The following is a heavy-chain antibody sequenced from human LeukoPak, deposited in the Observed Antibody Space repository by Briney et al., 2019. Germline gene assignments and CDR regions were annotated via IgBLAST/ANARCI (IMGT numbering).Heavy chain of an antibody. CDR2: ISSSSSYI. J-gene: IGHJ5*02. CDR1: GFTFSSYS. CDR3: ARDHCSSASCYTGPNWFDP. V-gene: IGHV3-21*01. Sequence: GGSLRLSCAASGFTFSSYSMNWVRQAPGKGLEWVSSISSSSSYIYYADSVKGRFTISRDNAKNSLYLQMNSLRAEDTAVYYCARDHCSSASCYTGPNWFDPWGQGTLVTVSS. D-gene: IGHD2-2*02.